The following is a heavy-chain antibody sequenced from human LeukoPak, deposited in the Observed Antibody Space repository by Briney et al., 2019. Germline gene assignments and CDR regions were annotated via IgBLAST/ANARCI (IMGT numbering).Heavy chain of an antibody. CDR3: ARGRDGYDSTWTYYYYMDV. CDR2: MYHSGSP. Sequence: PSETLSPTCTVSGGFMRYFYWSWLRQPPGKGLEWIGYMYHSGSPNYSPSLKSRVTISVDASKKQFPLELTSVTAADTAVYYCARGRDGYDSTWTYYYYMDVWGKGTTVTVSS. D-gene: IGHD2-21*02. CDR1: GGFMRYFY. V-gene: IGHV4-59*01. J-gene: IGHJ6*03.